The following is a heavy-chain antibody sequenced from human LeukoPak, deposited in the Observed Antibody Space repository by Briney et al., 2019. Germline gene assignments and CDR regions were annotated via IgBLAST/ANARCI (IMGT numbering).Heavy chain of an antibody. CDR1: GGSFSGYY. CDR2: INHSGST. V-gene: IGHV4-34*01. J-gene: IGHJ4*02. Sequence: SETLSLTCAVYGGSFSGYYWSWIRQPPGKGLEWTGEINHSGSTNYNPSLKSRVTISVDTSKNQFSLKLSSVTAADTAVYYCARGRYDILTGYSPHDYWGQGTLVTVSS. D-gene: IGHD3-9*01. CDR3: ARGRYDILTGYSPHDY.